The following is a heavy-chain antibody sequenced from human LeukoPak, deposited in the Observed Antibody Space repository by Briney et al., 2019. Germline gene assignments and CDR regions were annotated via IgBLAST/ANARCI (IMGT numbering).Heavy chain of an antibody. Sequence: SETLSLTCTVSGGSISSDHWNWIRQPPGKGLEWIGCIYYSGRTYYNPSLKSRVSISVDMSKSQFSLRLTSVTAADTAVYYCARAVITFGAAVAKGFDCWGQGTLVTVSS. V-gene: IGHV4-59*01. CDR3: ARAVITFGAAVAKGFDC. CDR1: GGSISSDH. J-gene: IGHJ4*02. D-gene: IGHD3-16*01. CDR2: IYYSGRT.